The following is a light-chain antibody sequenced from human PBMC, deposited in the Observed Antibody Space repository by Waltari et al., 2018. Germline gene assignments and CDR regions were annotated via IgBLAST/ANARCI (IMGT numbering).Light chain of an antibody. CDR3: CSYAPGNTYV. J-gene: IGLJ1*01. CDR1: SSDVGSYNL. Sequence: QSALTQPASVSGSPGQSITISCTGTSSDVGSYNLVSWYQQSPGKAPKLMILSDRFSGSNANNTASLTISGLQAEDEADYYCCSYAPGNTYVCGTGTKVTVL. V-gene: IGLV2-23*01.